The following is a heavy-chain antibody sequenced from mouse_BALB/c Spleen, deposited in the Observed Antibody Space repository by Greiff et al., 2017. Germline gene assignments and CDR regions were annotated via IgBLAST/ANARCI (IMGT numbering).Heavy chain of an antibody. D-gene: IGHD2-3*01. J-gene: IGHJ4*01. CDR2: ISYSGST. Sequence: EVKLQESGPGLVKPSQSLSLTCTVTGYSITSDYAWNWIRQFPGNKLEWMGYISYSGSTSYNPSLKSRISITRDTSKNQFFLQLNSVTTEDTATYYCARILYDGYHYYAMDYWGQGTSVTVSS. CDR1: GYSITSDYA. CDR3: ARILYDGYHYYAMDY. V-gene: IGHV3-2*02.